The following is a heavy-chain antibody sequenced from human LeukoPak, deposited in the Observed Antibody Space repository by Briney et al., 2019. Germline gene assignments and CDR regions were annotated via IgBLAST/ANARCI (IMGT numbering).Heavy chain of an antibody. D-gene: IGHD5-24*01. Sequence: ASVKVSCKASGGTFSSYAISWVRQAPGQGLEWMGRIIPILGIANYAQKFQGRVTITTDESTSTAYMELSSLRSEDTAVYYCARSPDGYNLEYFDYWGQGTLVTVSS. CDR2: IIPILGIA. CDR3: ARSPDGYNLEYFDY. V-gene: IGHV1-69*04. J-gene: IGHJ4*02. CDR1: GGTFSSYA.